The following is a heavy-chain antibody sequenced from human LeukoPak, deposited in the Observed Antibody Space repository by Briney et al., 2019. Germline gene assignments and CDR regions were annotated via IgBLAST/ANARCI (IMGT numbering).Heavy chain of an antibody. V-gene: IGHV3-23*01. D-gene: IGHD3-16*02. CDR3: AKDPVVGAPHVFDI. Sequence: GGSRRLSCAASGFTFSTYAMSWVRQAPGKGLEWVAVISGGIMINTYYTDSVKGRFTISRDNSKNTLYLQMNSLRDDDTAVYYCAKDPVVGAPHVFDIWGQGTMVTVSS. CDR1: GFTFSTYA. J-gene: IGHJ3*02. CDR2: ISGGIMINT.